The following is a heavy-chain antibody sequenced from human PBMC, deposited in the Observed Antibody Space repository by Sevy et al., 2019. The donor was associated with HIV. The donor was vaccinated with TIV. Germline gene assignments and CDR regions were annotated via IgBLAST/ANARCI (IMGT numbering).Heavy chain of an antibody. J-gene: IGHJ4*02. D-gene: IGHD3-16*01. CDR2: IKADGSDK. V-gene: IGHV3-7*01. CDR3: AHETFGRFES. CDR1: GFTFSANW. Sequence: GGSLRLSCAASGFTFSANWMNWVRQAPGKGLEWVANIKADGSDKHYVDPVEGRFTISRDNAKNLLFLQMNSLRVEDTAVYYCAHETFGRFESWGQGTQVTVSS.